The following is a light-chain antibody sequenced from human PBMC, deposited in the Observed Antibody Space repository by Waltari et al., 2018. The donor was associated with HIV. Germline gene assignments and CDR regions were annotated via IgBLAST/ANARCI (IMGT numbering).Light chain of an antibody. CDR2: GAS. J-gene: IGKJ1*01. Sequence: EIVMTQSPATLSVSPGERATLSCRASQTISSNLAWYQQKPGQAPRLLIYGASTRATGIPARFSGLGSGTEFTLTISSLQSEDFALYYCLQYNNWPPWTFGQGTKVEIK. CDR3: LQYNNWPPWT. V-gene: IGKV3-15*01. CDR1: QTISSN.